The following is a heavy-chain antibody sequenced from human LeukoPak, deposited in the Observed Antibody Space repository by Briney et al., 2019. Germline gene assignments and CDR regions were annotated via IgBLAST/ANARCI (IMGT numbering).Heavy chain of an antibody. CDR3: ARDTGVPKGMDV. V-gene: IGHV4-31*03. CDR2: IYYSGST. CDR1: GGSISSGGYY. Sequence: SETLSLTCTASGGSISSGGYYWSWIRQHPGKGLEWIGYIYYSGSTYYNPSLKSRLTISVDTSKNQFSLKLSSVTAADTAVYHCARDTGVPKGMDVWGQGTTVTVSS. J-gene: IGHJ6*02. D-gene: IGHD3-3*01.